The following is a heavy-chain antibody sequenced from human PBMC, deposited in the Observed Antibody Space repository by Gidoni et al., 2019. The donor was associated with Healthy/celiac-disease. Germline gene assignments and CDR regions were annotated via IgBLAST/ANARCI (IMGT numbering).Heavy chain of an antibody. V-gene: IGHV3-23*01. CDR2: ISGRGGST. D-gene: IGHD3-10*01. CDR3: AKDTAYYYGSGMFDY. Sequence: EVQLLESGGGLVQPGGSLRLSCSASGFTFSSYAMSWVRQAPGKGLEWVSAISGRGGSTYYADSVKGRFTISRDYSKNTLYLQMNSLRAEDTAVYYCAKDTAYYYGSGMFDYWGQGTLVTVSS. J-gene: IGHJ4*02. CDR1: GFTFSSYA.